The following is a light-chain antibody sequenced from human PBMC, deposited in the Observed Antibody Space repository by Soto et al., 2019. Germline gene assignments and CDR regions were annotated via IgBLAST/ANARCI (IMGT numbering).Light chain of an antibody. J-gene: IGLJ1*01. Sequence: QSALTQPASVSGSPGQSIAISCTGTSSDIGGYNYVSWYQQHPGKAPKLMIYDVNNRPSGVSDRFSGSKSGNTASLTISGLQAEDEADYYCSSYTSSGAEVFGTGTKATVL. CDR1: SSDIGGYNY. CDR2: DVN. CDR3: SSYTSSGAEV. V-gene: IGLV2-14*01.